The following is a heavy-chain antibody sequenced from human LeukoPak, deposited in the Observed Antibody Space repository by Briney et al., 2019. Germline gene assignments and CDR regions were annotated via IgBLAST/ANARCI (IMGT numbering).Heavy chain of an antibody. D-gene: IGHD2-8*01. J-gene: IGHJ6*02. V-gene: IGHV4-34*01. CDR2: INHSGST. CDR1: GGSFSGYY. CDR3: ARGPPLIYCTNGVCYTDYYYYYSMDV. Sequence: PSETLSLTCAVYGGSFSGYYWSWIRQPPGKGLEWIGEINHSGSTNYNPSLKSRVTISVDTSKNQFSLKLSSVTAADTAVYYCARGPPLIYCTNGVCYTDYYYYYSMDVWGQGTTVTVSS.